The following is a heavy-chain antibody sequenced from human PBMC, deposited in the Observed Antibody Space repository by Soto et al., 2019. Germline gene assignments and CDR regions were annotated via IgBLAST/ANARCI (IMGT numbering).Heavy chain of an antibody. V-gene: IGHV3-33*01. Sequence: GGSLRLSCTASGFTFNSYGFNWVRQAPGKGLEWVAVIWYDGNTKYYADSVKGRFTISRDNLRSTVYLQMNSLTAEDTAVYYCARPLVAPVAGPYYYGMDVWGQGTTVTVSS. CDR3: ARPLVAPVAGPYYYGMDV. CDR2: IWYDGNTK. D-gene: IGHD6-19*01. CDR1: GFTFNSYG. J-gene: IGHJ6*02.